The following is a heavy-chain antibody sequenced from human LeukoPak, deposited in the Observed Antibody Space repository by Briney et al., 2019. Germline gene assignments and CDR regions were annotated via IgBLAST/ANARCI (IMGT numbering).Heavy chain of an antibody. CDR3: ARVRSITNNYFDY. J-gene: IGHJ4*02. CDR2: ISSSSSYI. D-gene: IGHD3-10*01. Sequence: PGGSLRLSCAASGFTSRSYSMNWVRQAPGKGLEWVSSISSSSSYIYYADSVKGRFTISRDNAKNSLYLQMNSLRAEDTAVYYCARVRSITNNYFDYWGQGTLVTVSS. CDR1: GFTSRSYS. V-gene: IGHV3-21*01.